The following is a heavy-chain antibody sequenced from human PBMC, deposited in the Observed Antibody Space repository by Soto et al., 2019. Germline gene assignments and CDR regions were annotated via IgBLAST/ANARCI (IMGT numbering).Heavy chain of an antibody. CDR2: IHAGDGNT. CDR3: AFGTDYFHY. CDR1: GYTFTNYA. J-gene: IGHJ1*01. V-gene: IGHV1-3*01. D-gene: IGHD3-16*01. Sequence: AASVKVSCKASGYTFTNYAMHWVRQAPGQRPEWMGWIHAGDGNTKFSQNFQGRVTFTRDTSANTAYMELSSLRSEDTAVYYCAFGTDYFHYWGQGTLVTVS.